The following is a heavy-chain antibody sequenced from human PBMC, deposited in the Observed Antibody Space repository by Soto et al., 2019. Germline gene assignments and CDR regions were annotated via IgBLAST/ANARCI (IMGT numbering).Heavy chain of an antibody. Sequence: WASVKGSCKASGYTFTSYNMHWVRQAPGQGLEWMGIINPSGGSTSYAQKFQGRVTMTRDTSTSTVYMELSSLRSEDTAVYYCASTLGSSGWYDKEFDYWGQGTLVTVSS. CDR2: INPSGGST. V-gene: IGHV1-46*01. CDR3: ASTLGSSGWYDKEFDY. CDR1: GYTFTSYN. D-gene: IGHD6-19*01. J-gene: IGHJ4*02.